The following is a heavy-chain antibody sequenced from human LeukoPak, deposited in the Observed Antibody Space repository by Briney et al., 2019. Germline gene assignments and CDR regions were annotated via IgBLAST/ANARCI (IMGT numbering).Heavy chain of an antibody. CDR2: INPKSGGT. CDR3: VRDLGISGWYAPPLGYFDS. D-gene: IGHD6-19*01. CDR1: GYTFSAYC. V-gene: IGHV1-2*02. J-gene: IGHJ4*02. Sequence: VASVKVSCKASGYTFSAYCMHWVRQAPGQGLEWMGWINPKSGGTNYAQKFQDKVTMTRDTSISSMYMELSRLKSDDTAVYYCVRDLGISGWYAPPLGYFDSWGQGTLVTVSS.